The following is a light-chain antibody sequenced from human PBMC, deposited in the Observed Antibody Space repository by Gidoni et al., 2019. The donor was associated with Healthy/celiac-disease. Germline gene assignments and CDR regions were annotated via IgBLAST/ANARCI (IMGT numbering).Light chain of an antibody. CDR3: QQYDNPPLT. J-gene: IGKJ4*01. CDR1: QDISNY. V-gene: IGKV1-33*01. CDR2: DAS. Sequence: DIQMTQSPSSLSASVGDRVTITSQARQDISNYLDWYQQKPGQAPKLLIYDASNLETGVPSRFSGSGSGTDFTFTISSLQPEDIAIYYCQQYDNPPLTFGGGTKVEIK.